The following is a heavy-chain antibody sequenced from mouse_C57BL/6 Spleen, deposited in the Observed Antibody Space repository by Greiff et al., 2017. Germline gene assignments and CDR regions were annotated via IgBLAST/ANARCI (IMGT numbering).Heavy chain of an antibody. CDR1: GYTFTDYE. CDR2: IDPETGGT. Sequence: QVHVKQSGAELVRPGASVTLSCKASGYTFTDYEMHWVKQTPVHGLEWIGAIDPETGGTAYNQKFKGKAILTADKSSSTAYMELRSLTSEDSAVYYCTRDTTVAYFDYWGQGTTLTVSS. V-gene: IGHV1-15*01. CDR3: TRDTTVAYFDY. D-gene: IGHD1-1*01. J-gene: IGHJ2*01.